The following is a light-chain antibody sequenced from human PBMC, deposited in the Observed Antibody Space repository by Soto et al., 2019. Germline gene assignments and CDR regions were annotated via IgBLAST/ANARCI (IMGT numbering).Light chain of an antibody. V-gene: IGLV2-11*01. J-gene: IGLJ2*01. Sequence: QSALTQPRSVSGSPGQSVTISCSGTSSDVGGYNYVSWYQQHPGKAPKLMIYDVSKRPSGVPDRFSGSKSGNTASLTISGLQAEDEADYYCCSFAATDTLHVAFGGGTKLTVL. CDR3: CSFAATDTLHVA. CDR1: SSDVGGYNY. CDR2: DVS.